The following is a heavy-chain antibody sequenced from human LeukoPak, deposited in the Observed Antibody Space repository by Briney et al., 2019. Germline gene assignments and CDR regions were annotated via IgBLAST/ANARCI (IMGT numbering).Heavy chain of an antibody. CDR1: GGSITTNNYY. J-gene: IGHJ5*02. Sequence: SETLSLTCTVSGGSITTNNYYWGWVRQPPGEGLEWIGSVFYSGSTYYNPSLKRRVAISVDTSKDQFSLRLSSVTAADTAVYYCARGGVKECSGGSCYNWFDPWGQGTLVTVSS. CDR2: VFYSGST. D-gene: IGHD2-15*01. CDR3: ARGGVKECSGGSCYNWFDP. V-gene: IGHV4-39*01.